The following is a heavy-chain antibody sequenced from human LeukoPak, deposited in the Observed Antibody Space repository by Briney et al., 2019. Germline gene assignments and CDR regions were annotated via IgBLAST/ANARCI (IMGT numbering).Heavy chain of an antibody. CDR1: GYSISSGYF. CDR3: ARIYSSRWFLNWFDP. V-gene: IGHV4-38-2*02. J-gene: IGHJ5*02. D-gene: IGHD6-13*01. Sequence: SETLSLTCTVSGYSISSGYFWGWIRQPPGKGLECIGTIYHSGSTYYNPSLKSRVTISVDTSKNQFSLKLNSVTAADTAVYYCARIYSSRWFLNWFDPWGQGTLVTVSS. CDR2: IYHSGST.